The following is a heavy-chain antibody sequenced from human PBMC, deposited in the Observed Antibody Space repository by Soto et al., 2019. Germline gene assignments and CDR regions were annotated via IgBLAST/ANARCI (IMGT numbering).Heavy chain of an antibody. D-gene: IGHD3-10*01. CDR1: GGTFSSYT. Sequence: SVKVSCKASGGTFSSYTISWVRQAPGQGLEWMGRIIPILGIANYAQKFQGRVTITADTSISTAYMELSRLRSDDTAVYYCARDARGDEAPMDYWGQGTLVTVSS. CDR3: ARDARGDEAPMDY. CDR2: IIPILGIA. V-gene: IGHV1-69*04. J-gene: IGHJ4*02.